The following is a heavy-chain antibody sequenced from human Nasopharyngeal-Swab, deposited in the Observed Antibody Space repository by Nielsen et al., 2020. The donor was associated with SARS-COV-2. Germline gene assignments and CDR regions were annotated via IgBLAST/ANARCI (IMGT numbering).Heavy chain of an antibody. CDR3: ARAHLGPSGTYYMDV. CDR2: ISAYNGFT. CDR1: GYTFTSYY. V-gene: IGHV1-18*04. D-gene: IGHD6-13*01. J-gene: IGHJ6*03. Sequence: ASVKVSCKASGYTFTSYYMHWVRQAPGQGLEWLGWISAYNGFTRYAQSFQGRVTLTTDTSTTTAYMELRSLMSDDTAVYYCARAHLGPSGTYYMDVWGEGTTVTVSS.